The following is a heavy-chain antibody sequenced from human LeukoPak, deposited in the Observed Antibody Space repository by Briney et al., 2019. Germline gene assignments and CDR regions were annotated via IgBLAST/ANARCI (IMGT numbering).Heavy chain of an antibody. Sequence: PSETLSLTCAVSGGSISSSGYSWSWIRQPPGKGLEWIGYIHHTGSTYYNPSLKSRVTISVDRSKNQFSLKLSSVTAADTAVYYCARSRDTWIFDYWGQGTLVTVSS. V-gene: IGHV4-30-2*01. CDR1: GGSISSSGYS. D-gene: IGHD5-12*01. CDR3: ARSRDTWIFDY. J-gene: IGHJ4*02. CDR2: IHHTGST.